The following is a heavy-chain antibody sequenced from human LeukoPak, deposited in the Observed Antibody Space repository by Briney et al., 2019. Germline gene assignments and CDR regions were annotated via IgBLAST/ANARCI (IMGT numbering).Heavy chain of an antibody. CDR1: GGSISGYY. J-gene: IGHJ4*02. Sequence: SETLSLTFTVSGGSISGYYWSWIRQPPGKGLEWIGYIYYSGSTNYNPSLQSRVTISVDTSKNQFSLNLSSVTAADTAVYYCARYGSGTYPRFDYWGRGTLVTVSS. CDR2: IYYSGST. CDR3: ARYGSGTYPRFDY. D-gene: IGHD3-10*01. V-gene: IGHV4-59*08.